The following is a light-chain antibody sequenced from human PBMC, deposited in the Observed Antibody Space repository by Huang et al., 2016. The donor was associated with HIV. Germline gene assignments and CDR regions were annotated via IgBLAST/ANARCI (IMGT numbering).Light chain of an antibody. CDR1: QSVFYRSNKNNY. J-gene: IGKJ4*01. V-gene: IGKV4-1*01. CDR2: WAS. Sequence: DIVMTQSPDSLAVSLGERDTITCKSSQSVFYRSNKNNYLAWYQQKPGQPPRLLIYWASARESGVPDRFNGSGSGTDFTFTISNLQAEDVAVYYCQQYYKTPLTFGGGTKVEIK. CDR3: QQYYKTPLT.